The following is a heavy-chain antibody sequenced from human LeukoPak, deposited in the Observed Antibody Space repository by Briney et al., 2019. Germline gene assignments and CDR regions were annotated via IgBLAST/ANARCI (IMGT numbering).Heavy chain of an antibody. CDR2: IKRDESAI. D-gene: IGHD1-1*01. CDR1: GFTFSGSW. Sequence: GGSLRLSCAASGFTFSGSWMSWVRQAPGKGLEWVASIKRDESAIFYLASVKGRFTISRDNARNLLFLQLNTLRAEDTAVYYCAKLLGDATTYDYWGQGALVTVSS. J-gene: IGHJ4*02. V-gene: IGHV3-7*01. CDR3: AKLLGDATTYDY.